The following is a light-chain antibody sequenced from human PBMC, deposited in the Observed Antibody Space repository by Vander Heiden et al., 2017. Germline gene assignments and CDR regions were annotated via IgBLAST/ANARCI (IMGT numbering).Light chain of an antibody. CDR2: DFH. Sequence: QSALTQPRSVSGSPGQSVTISCTETGSNIDTYNYVSWYQPHPGKAPQLIIYDFHKRPSGVPDRVSGAKSDKTASLTISGLQTDDEANYYCCSYTNTYTWVFGGGTKLTVL. CDR1: GSNIDTYNY. CDR3: CSYTNTYTWV. V-gene: IGLV2-11*01. J-gene: IGLJ3*02.